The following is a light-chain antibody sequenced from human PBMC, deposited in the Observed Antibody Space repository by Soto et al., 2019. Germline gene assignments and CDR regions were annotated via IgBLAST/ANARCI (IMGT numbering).Light chain of an antibody. CDR2: DAS. J-gene: IGKJ4*01. Sequence: IQMTQSPSTLSASLGDRVTITWRASQTISTWLAWYQQKPGKAPELLIYDASTLESGVPSRFSGSGSGTEFSLTISSLKTDDFATYYCLQAYSYPLTFGGGTKVDIK. CDR3: LQAYSYPLT. CDR1: QTISTW. V-gene: IGKV1-5*01.